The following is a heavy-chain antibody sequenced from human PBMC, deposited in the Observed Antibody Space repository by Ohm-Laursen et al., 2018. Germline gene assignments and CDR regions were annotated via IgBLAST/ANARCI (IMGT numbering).Heavy chain of an antibody. D-gene: IGHD3-16*01. CDR2: INPSAGST. CDR1: GYTFINYY. V-gene: IGHV1-46*01. CDR3: ARDRTTVMLPSAKNFDY. Sequence: ASVKVSCKASGYTFINYYIHWVRQAPGQGLEWMGIINPSAGSTTYAQTFQGRLTMTRDTSTSTVYMELSSLRSEDTAVYYCARDRTTVMLPSAKNFDYWGQGTLVTVSS. J-gene: IGHJ4*02.